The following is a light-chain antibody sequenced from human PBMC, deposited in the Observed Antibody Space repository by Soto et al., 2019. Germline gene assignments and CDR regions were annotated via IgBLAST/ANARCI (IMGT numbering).Light chain of an antibody. Sequence: QSALTQPASVSGSPGQSITISCTGSSSDVGGYNYVSWYQQHPGKAPKLMIYDVSNRPSGVSNRFSGSKSGNTASLTLSGLLAEDEADYYCSSYASSSTLVFGTGTKLTVL. CDR2: DVS. J-gene: IGLJ1*01. CDR3: SSYASSSTLV. V-gene: IGLV2-14*01. CDR1: SSDVGGYNY.